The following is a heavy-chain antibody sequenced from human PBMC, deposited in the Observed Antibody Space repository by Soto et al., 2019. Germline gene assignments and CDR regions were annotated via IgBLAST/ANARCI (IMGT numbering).Heavy chain of an antibody. J-gene: IGHJ3*01. CDR3: ARVTAKHAASSLYAFDL. V-gene: IGHV5-51*01. CDR2: IYLGDSDT. Sequence: GESLKTSCKGSGYSFTSYWIGWARQMPGKGLEWMRIIYLGDSDTRYSPSFHGQVTTSSDKSISTAYLRWSSLKASDIAMYYCARVTAKHAASSLYAFDLWGQGTMVTVSS. CDR1: GYSFTSYW. D-gene: IGHD2-2*01.